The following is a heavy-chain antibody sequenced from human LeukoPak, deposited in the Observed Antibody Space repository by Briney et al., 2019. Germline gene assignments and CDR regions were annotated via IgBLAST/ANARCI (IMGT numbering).Heavy chain of an antibody. V-gene: IGHV1-24*01. D-gene: IGHD3-3*01. CDR2: FDPEDGET. CDR3: ATVPGRDFWSGYYTFDY. Sequence: PGGSLRLSCAASGFTFSSYAISWVRQAPGKGLEWMGGFDPEDGETIYAQKFQGRVTMTEDTSTDTAYMELSSLRSEDTAVYYCATVPGRDFWSGYYTFDYWGQGTLVTVSS. CDR1: GFTFSSYA. J-gene: IGHJ4*02.